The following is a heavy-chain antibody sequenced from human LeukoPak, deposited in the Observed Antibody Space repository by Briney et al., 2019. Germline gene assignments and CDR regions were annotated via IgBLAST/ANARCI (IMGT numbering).Heavy chain of an antibody. V-gene: IGHV1-2*02. Sequence: ASVKVSCKASGYTFTGYYIYWVRQAPGQGLEWMGWINPNSGGTNYAQKFQGRVTMISDTSVSTAYMELSRLRSDDTAVYYCARGYFGSGGYFDYWGQGTLVPVPS. J-gene: IGHJ4*02. CDR1: GYTFTGYY. CDR3: ARGYFGSGGYFDY. D-gene: IGHD3-10*01. CDR2: INPNSGGT.